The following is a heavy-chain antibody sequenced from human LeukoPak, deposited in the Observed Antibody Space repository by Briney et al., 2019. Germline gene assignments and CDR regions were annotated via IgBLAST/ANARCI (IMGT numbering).Heavy chain of an antibody. CDR3: AREAKVGGALQY. D-gene: IGHD1-26*01. CDR1: GFTFSDYW. V-gene: IGHV3-74*01. CDR2: INTDGSFT. Sequence: GGSLRLSCAASGFTFSDYWMHWDRQAPGKGLVWVSRINTDGSFTRYADSVQGRFTISRDTAKNTLFLQMNSLRAEGTAVYYCAREAKVGGALQYWGQGILVTVSS. J-gene: IGHJ4*02.